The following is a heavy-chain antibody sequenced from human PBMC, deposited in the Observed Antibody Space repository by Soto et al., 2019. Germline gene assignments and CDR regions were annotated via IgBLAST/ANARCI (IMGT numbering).Heavy chain of an antibody. J-gene: IGHJ6*02. Sequence: QVRLEESGPGLVKPSETLSLICSVSGGSVNNANYFWNWIRHHPENGLEWIGYIYYSGSTRYNPSFKTRVTLSIDTSKNPFSLRLNSVTVADTAVYFCARDADYGGSRGGMDVWGRGTTVTVSS. V-gene: IGHV4-31*03. CDR3: ARDADYGGSRGGMDV. D-gene: IGHD4-17*01. CDR1: GGSVNNANYF. CDR2: IYYSGST.